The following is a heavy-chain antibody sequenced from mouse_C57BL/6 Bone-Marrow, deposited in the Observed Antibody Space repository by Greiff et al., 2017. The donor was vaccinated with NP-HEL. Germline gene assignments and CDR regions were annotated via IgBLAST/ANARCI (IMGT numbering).Heavy chain of an antibody. J-gene: IGHJ1*03. V-gene: IGHV1-52*01. Sequence: VQLQQPGAELVRPGSSVKLSCKASGYTFTSYWMHWVKQRPIQGLEWIGNIDPSDSETHYNQKFKDKATLTVDKSSSTAYMQLSSLTSEDSAVYYCARCYYYGLWYFDVWGTGTTVTVSS. CDR3: ARCYYYGLWYFDV. D-gene: IGHD1-1*01. CDR1: GYTFTSYW. CDR2: IDPSDSET.